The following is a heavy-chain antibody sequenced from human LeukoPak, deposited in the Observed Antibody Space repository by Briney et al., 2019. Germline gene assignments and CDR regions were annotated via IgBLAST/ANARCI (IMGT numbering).Heavy chain of an antibody. CDR3: ARHSAPLWFDP. CDR2: IYYSGST. Sequence: SETLSLTCTVSGGSISSSSYYWGWIRQPPGKGLEWIGSIYYSGSTYYNPSLKSRVTISVDTSKNQFSLKLSSVTAADTAVYYCARHSAPLWFDPWGQGTLVTVSS. V-gene: IGHV4-39*01. J-gene: IGHJ5*02. CDR1: GGSISSSSYY.